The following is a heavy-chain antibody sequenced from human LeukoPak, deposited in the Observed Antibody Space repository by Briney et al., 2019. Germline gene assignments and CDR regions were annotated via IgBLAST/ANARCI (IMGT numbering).Heavy chain of an antibody. CDR3: ARASRYCSGGSCVYYFDY. J-gene: IGHJ4*02. D-gene: IGHD2-15*01. V-gene: IGHV3-74*01. Sequence: GGSLRLSCAASGFTFSSYWMHWVRQAPGKGLVWVSRINSDGSSTSYADSVKGRFTISRDNAKNTLYPQMNSLRAEDTAVYYSARASRYCSGGSCVYYFDYWGQGTLVTVSS. CDR2: INSDGSST. CDR1: GFTFSSYW.